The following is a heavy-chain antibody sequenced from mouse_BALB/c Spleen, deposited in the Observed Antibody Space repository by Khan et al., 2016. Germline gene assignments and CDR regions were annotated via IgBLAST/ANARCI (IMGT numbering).Heavy chain of an antibody. V-gene: IGHV1-9*01. CDR2: ILPGNANS. CDR3: ARAWYSMDY. CDR1: GYTFSNYW. J-gene: IGHJ4*01. Sequence: VQLQESGAELMKPGASVKISCKATGYTFSNYWIEWVKQRPGHGLEWIGDILPGNANSNYNENLKGKATLTADTSSNTAYTQLSSLTSEDSAVYYCARAWYSMDYWGQGTSVTVSS.